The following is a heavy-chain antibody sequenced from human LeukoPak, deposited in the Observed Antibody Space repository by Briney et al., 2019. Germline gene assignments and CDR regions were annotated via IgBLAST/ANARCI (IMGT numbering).Heavy chain of an antibody. CDR1: GFTFSNAR. J-gene: IGHJ4*02. CDR2: IKSKTDGGTT. CDR3: TTGLGALSGY. V-gene: IGHV3-15*01. Sequence: GGSLRLSCAASGFTFSNARMSWVRQAPGKGLEWVGRIKSKTDGGTTVYAAPVKGRFTISRDDSKNTLYLQMNSLKTEDTAEYYCTTGLGALSGYWGQGTLVTVSS. D-gene: IGHD1-26*01.